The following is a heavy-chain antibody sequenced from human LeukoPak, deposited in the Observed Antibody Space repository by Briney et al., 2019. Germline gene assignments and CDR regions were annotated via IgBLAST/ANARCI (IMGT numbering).Heavy chain of an antibody. V-gene: IGHV3-30-3*01. CDR3: VAYYYDSSAARNYFDY. CDR1: GFTFSSYA. J-gene: IGHJ4*02. D-gene: IGHD3-22*01. Sequence: GGSLRLSCAASGFTFSSYAMHWVRQAPGKGLEWVAVISYDGSNKYYADSVKGRFTISRDNSKNTLYLQMNSLRAEDTAVYYCVAYYYDSSAARNYFDYWGQGTLVTVSS. CDR2: ISYDGSNK.